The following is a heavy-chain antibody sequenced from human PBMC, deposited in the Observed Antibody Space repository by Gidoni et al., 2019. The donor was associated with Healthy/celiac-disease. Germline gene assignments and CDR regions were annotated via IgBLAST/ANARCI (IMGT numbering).Heavy chain of an antibody. Sequence: EVQLVESGGGLVKPGGSLRLSCAASGFTFSSYSMNWVRQAPGKGLEWVSSISSSSSYIYYADSVKGRFTISRDNAKNSLYLQMNSLRAEDTAVYYCARVAAAGFNWFDPWGQGTLVTVSS. CDR2: ISSSSSYI. V-gene: IGHV3-21*01. CDR3: ARVAAAGFNWFDP. CDR1: GFTFSSYS. D-gene: IGHD6-13*01. J-gene: IGHJ5*02.